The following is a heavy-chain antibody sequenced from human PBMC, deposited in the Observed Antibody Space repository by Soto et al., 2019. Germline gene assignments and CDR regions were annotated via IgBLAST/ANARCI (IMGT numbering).Heavy chain of an antibody. Sequence: SETQPLTYTVSCGYISNYYWSWILQPKGKGLEWIGYIYYSGSTYYNPSLKSRVTISVDTSKNQFSLKLSSVTAADTAVYYCAGVRVPPSYCSGGSCYGNFEYWGQGTLVTVS. CDR2: IYYSGST. J-gene: IGHJ4*02. CDR1: CGYISNYY. D-gene: IGHD2-15*01. CDR3: AGVRVPPSYCSGGSCYGNFEY. V-gene: IGHV4-59*06.